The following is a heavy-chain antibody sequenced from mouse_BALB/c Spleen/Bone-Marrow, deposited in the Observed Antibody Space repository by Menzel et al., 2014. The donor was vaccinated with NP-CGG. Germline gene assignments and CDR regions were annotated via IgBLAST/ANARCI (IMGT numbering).Heavy chain of an antibody. D-gene: IGHD1-1*01. CDR3: ARSYGSSPFDY. V-gene: IGHV14-3*02. Sequence: EVKVVESGAELVKPGASVKLSCTASGFNIKDTYMHWVKQRPEQGLEWIGRIDPANGNTKYDPKFQGKATITADTSSNTAYLQLSSLTSEDTAVYYCARSYGSSPFDYWGQGTTLTVSP. J-gene: IGHJ2*01. CDR1: GFNIKDTY. CDR2: IDPANGNT.